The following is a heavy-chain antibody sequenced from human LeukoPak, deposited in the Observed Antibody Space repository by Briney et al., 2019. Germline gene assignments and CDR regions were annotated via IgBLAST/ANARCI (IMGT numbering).Heavy chain of an antibody. CDR1: GGSVSNYY. V-gene: IGHV4-59*08. J-gene: IGHJ4*02. CDR3: ARHFAYSSSSYFDY. Sequence: SETLSLTCSVSGGSVSNYYWSWIRQPPGKGLKWIGYVYYTGSTNYNPSLKSRVTMFEDKSKNQFSLRLYSVAVADTAVYYCARHFAYSSSSYFDYWGQGSLVTVSS. D-gene: IGHD6-6*01. CDR2: VYYTGST.